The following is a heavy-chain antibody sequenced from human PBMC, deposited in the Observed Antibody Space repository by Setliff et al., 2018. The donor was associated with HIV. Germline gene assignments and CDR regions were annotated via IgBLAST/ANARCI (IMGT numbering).Heavy chain of an antibody. CDR2: INHSGGT. CDR3: ARGGYSYGFGRHRAYFQY. J-gene: IGHJ1*01. CDR1: GGSISSSSYY. V-gene: IGHV4-39*07. Sequence: SETLSLTCTVSGGSISSSSYYWSWIRQTPGKGLEWIGEINHSGGTNYNPSLKSRVTMSVDTSKNQFSLKLSSVTAADTAVFYCARGGYSYGFGRHRAYFQYWGQGTQVTVSS. D-gene: IGHD5-18*01.